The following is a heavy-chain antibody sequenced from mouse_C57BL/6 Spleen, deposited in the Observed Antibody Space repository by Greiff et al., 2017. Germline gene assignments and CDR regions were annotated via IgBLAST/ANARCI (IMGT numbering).Heavy chain of an antibody. CDR1: GFTFSDYY. CDR3: AREVDSSGPDYYAMDY. D-gene: IGHD3-2*02. V-gene: IGHV5-16*01. Sequence: EVKLQESEGGLVQPGSSMKLSCTASGFTFSDYYMAWVRQVPEKGLEWVANINYDGSSTYYLDSLKSRFIISRDNAKNILYLQMSSLKSEDTATYYCAREVDSSGPDYYAMDYWGQGTSVTVSS. CDR2: INYDGSST. J-gene: IGHJ4*01.